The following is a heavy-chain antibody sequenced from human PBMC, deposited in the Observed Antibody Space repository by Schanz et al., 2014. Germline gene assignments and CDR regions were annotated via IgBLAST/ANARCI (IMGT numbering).Heavy chain of an antibody. CDR3: ARDEGREGYNLAFDV. Sequence: EVQLVESGGGLIQPGGSLRLSCAVSGFTVNTNYMSWVRQAPGKGLEWISSMYINSGSTQYADSVKGRFIISRDSSKNTLLLQMNSLRAEDTAVYFCARDEGREGYNLAFDVWGQGTLVTVSS. CDR1: GFTVNTNY. CDR2: MYINSGST. J-gene: IGHJ3*01. V-gene: IGHV3-53*01. D-gene: IGHD5-12*01.